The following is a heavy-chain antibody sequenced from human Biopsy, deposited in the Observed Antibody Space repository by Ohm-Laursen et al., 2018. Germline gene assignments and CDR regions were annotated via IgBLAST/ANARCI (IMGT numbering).Heavy chain of an antibody. CDR2: MHNSGST. Sequence: GTLSLTCTVSGDSISSSNFYWAWIRQPPGKGLEWIGSMHNSGSTYYNPSLKSRVPISIDASKNHFSLELSSVTAADTAVYYCARVGVGAPSIDYFDSWGQGALVTVSS. V-gene: IGHV4-39*02. CDR1: GDSISSSNFY. D-gene: IGHD1-26*01. CDR3: ARVGVGAPSIDYFDS. J-gene: IGHJ4*02.